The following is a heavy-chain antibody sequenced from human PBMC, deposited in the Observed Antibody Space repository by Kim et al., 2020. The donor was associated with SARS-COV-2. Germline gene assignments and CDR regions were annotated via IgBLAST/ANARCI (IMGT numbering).Heavy chain of an antibody. Sequence: GESLKISCKGSGYSFTSYWIGWVRQMPGQGLEWMGIIYPVDSDTRYSPSFQGQVTISADQSISTAYLQWSSLKASDTAKYYCARREVAGPFDYWGQGTLVTVSS. J-gene: IGHJ4*02. CDR3: ARREVAGPFDY. CDR1: GYSFTSYW. CDR2: IYPVDSDT. V-gene: IGHV5-51*01. D-gene: IGHD6-19*01.